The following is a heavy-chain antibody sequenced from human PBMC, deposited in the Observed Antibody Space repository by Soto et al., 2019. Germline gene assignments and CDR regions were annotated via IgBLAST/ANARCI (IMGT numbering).Heavy chain of an antibody. D-gene: IGHD2-15*01. CDR2: ISGSGGST. CDR1: GFTFSSYA. CDR3: AKDRCSGGSCYATPESDAFDI. J-gene: IGHJ3*02. V-gene: IGHV3-23*01. Sequence: GGSLRLSCAASGFTFSSYAMSWVRQAPGKGLEWVSAISGSGGSTYYADSVKGRFTISRDNSKNTLYLQMNSLRAEDTAVYYCAKDRCSGGSCYATPESDAFDIWGQGTMVTVSS.